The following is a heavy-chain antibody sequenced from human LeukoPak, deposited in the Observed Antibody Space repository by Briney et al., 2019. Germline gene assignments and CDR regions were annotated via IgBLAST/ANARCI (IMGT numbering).Heavy chain of an antibody. V-gene: IGHV3-74*01. Sequence: GGSLRLSCAASGFTFSNYWVHWVRQVPGKGPVWVSQINGEATTTLYADSVKGRFTISRDNAKNTVYLQMNNLRAEDTAVYYCARGETTSSWSTFDCWGQGTQVTVSS. CDR1: GFTFSNYW. CDR3: ARGETTSSWSTFDC. D-gene: IGHD6-13*01. J-gene: IGHJ4*02. CDR2: INGEATTT.